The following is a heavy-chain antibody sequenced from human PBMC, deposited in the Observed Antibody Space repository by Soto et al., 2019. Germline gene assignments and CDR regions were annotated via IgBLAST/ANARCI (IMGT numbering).Heavy chain of an antibody. D-gene: IGHD6-13*01. CDR1: GYTFTSYG. Sequence: ASVKVSCKASGYTFTSYGISWVRQAPGQGLEWMGWISAHNGNTNYAQKLQGRVTMTTDTSTSTAYMELRSLRSDDTAVYYCARDQSTAAGPNWFDPWGQGTLVTVSS. J-gene: IGHJ5*02. V-gene: IGHV1-18*01. CDR3: ARDQSTAAGPNWFDP. CDR2: ISAHNGNT.